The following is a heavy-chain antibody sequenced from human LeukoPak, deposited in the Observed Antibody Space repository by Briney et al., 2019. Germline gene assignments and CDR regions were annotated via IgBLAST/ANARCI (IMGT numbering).Heavy chain of an antibody. Sequence: ASVKVSCKASGYTFTDYYMHWVRQPSGQGLEWMGWINPNSGATNYAQKFQGRVTMTKDTSISTGYMELSRLRSDDTAVHYCARIRGGNNYHFDYWGQGTLVTVSS. V-gene: IGHV1-2*02. CDR3: ARIRGGNNYHFDY. J-gene: IGHJ4*02. CDR2: INPNSGAT. D-gene: IGHD1-26*01. CDR1: GYTFTDYY.